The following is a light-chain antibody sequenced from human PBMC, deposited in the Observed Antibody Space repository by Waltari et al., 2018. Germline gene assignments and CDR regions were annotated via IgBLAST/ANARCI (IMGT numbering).Light chain of an antibody. CDR2: WAS. Sequence: DIVMTQSPDSLAVSLGERATINCKSSQTISYSSNNKNYLAWYQKKSGQPPRLLISWASSRESGVPYRFSGSGSGTDFTLTISSLQVEDVAIYYCQQYYSVPLTFGQGTKVGIK. CDR1: QTISYSSNNKNY. CDR3: QQYYSVPLT. V-gene: IGKV4-1*01. J-gene: IGKJ1*01.